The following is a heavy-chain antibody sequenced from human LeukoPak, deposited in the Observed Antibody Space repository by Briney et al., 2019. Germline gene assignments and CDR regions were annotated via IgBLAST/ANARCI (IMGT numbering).Heavy chain of an antibody. D-gene: IGHD3-10*02. J-gene: IGHJ6*04. V-gene: IGHV3-48*03. CDR2: ISSSGSTI. CDR3: AELGITMIGGV. CDR1: GFTFSSYE. Sequence: GGSLRLSCAGSGFTFSSYEMNWVRHAPGKGLEWVSYISSSGSTIYYADSVKGRFTISRDNAKNSLYLQMNSLRAEDTAVYYCAELGITMIGGVWGKGTTLTISS.